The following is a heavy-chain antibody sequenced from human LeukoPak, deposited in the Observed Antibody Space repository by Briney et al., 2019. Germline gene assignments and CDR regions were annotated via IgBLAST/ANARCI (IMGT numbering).Heavy chain of an antibody. V-gene: IGHV3-7*03. CDR3: AMSQVVVASYYFDY. D-gene: IGHD2-15*01. Sequence: GGSLRLSCAASGFTISSYWMSWVRQAPGKGLEWVANIKQDGSEKYYVDSVKGRFTISRDNAKNSLYLQMNSLRAEDTAVYYCAMSQVVVASYYFDYWGQGTLVTVSS. CDR2: IKQDGSEK. J-gene: IGHJ4*02. CDR1: GFTISSYW.